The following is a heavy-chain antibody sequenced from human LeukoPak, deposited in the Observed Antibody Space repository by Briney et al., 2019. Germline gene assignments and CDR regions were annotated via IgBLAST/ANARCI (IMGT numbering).Heavy chain of an antibody. V-gene: IGHV1-69*05. J-gene: IGHJ4*02. CDR1: GGTFSSYA. D-gene: IGHD2-21*02. CDR3: AGTLAYCGGDCSDFDY. Sequence: SVKVSCKASGGTFSSYAISWVRQAPGQGLEWMGRIIPIFGTANYAQKFQGRVTITTDESTSTAYMELSSLRSEDMAVYYCAGTLAYCGGDCSDFDYWGQGTLVTVSS. CDR2: IIPIFGTA.